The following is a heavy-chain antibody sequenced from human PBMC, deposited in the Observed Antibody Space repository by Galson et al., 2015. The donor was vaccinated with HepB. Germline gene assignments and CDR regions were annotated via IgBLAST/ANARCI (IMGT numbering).Heavy chain of an antibody. Sequence: SLRLSCAASGVSFSSFAMSWVRQAPGKGLEWVSSLSVSGVTTYYADSVKGRFTISRDNSKNTLYLQMHSLRAEDTAVYYCAKDASGSDYDSRSRTYWYFDLWGRGTLVTVSS. CDR3: AKDASGSDYDSRSRTYWYFDL. V-gene: IGHV3-23*01. CDR2: LSVSGVTT. D-gene: IGHD5-12*01. J-gene: IGHJ2*01. CDR1: GVSFSSFA.